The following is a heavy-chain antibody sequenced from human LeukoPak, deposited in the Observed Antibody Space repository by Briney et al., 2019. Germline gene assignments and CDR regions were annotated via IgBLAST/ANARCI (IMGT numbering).Heavy chain of an antibody. CDR1: GGSISSGGYY. J-gene: IGHJ4*02. D-gene: IGHD5-18*01. CDR3: ARGDLRGYSYGPYYFDY. CDR2: INHSGST. V-gene: IGHV4-30-2*01. Sequence: SQTLSLTCTVSGGSISSGGYYWSWIRQPPGKGLEWIGEINHSGSTNYNPSLKSRVTISVDTSKNQFSLKLSSVTAADTAVYYCARGDLRGYSYGPYYFDYWGQGTLVTVSS.